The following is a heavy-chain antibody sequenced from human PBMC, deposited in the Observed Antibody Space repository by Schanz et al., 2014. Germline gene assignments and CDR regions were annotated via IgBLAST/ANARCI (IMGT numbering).Heavy chain of an antibody. V-gene: IGHV3-33*06. CDR1: GFTFSKYG. CDR3: AKHVRSLTGNDY. CDR2: IWYNGSNK. Sequence: QVQLVESGGGVVQPGRSLRLSCAASGFTFSKYGVHWVRQAPGKGLEWVAVIWYNGSNKYYADSVRGRFTISRDNSNNTVYLQVNSLRAEDTAVYYCAKHVRSLTGNDYWGQGTLVTVSS. D-gene: IGHD3-9*01. J-gene: IGHJ4*02.